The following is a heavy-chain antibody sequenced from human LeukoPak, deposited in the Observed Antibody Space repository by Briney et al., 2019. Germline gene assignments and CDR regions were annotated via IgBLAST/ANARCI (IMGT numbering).Heavy chain of an antibody. Sequence: SVKVSCTASGGTFSSYAISWVRQAPGQGLEWMGRIIPILGIANYAQKFQGRVTITADKSTSTAYMELSSLRSEDTAVYYCARDADIVVVVAATTGWFDPWGQGTLVTVSS. CDR1: GGTFSSYA. D-gene: IGHD2-15*01. J-gene: IGHJ5*02. CDR3: ARDADIVVVVAATTGWFDP. V-gene: IGHV1-69*04. CDR2: IIPILGIA.